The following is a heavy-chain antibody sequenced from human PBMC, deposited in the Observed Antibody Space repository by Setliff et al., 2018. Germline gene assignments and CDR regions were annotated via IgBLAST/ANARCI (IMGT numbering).Heavy chain of an antibody. CDR2: IYTSWST. V-gene: IGHV4-61*09. D-gene: IGHD3-10*02. J-gene: IGHJ6*03. CDR3: ARMSGCLYIDV. CDR1: GGSISNTYYY. Sequence: SETLSLPCTVSGGSISNTYYYWSWIRQPAGQGLEWIGQIYTSWSTNYNPSLKSRVTISVDTSKNQFSLKLSSVTAADTAVYYCARMSGCLYIDVWGKGTTVTVSS.